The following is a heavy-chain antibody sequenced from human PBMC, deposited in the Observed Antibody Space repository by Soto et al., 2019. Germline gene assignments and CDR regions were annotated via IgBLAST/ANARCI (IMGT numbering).Heavy chain of an antibody. J-gene: IGHJ4*02. Sequence: GGSLRLSCEVCGFTFCSYWMNWVRQAPGKGLEWVANIKEDGTEKHYVDSVKGRFTISRDNVKNSLYLQMDSLRAEDTAVYYCATPLRSEVGNYWGQGTLVTVSS. CDR3: ATPLRSEVGNY. CDR2: IKEDGTEK. D-gene: IGHD3-16*01. V-gene: IGHV3-7*01. CDR1: GFTFCSYW.